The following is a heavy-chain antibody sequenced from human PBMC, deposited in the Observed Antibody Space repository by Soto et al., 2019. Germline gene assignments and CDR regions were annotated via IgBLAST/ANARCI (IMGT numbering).Heavy chain of an antibody. CDR2: ISRSGNTM. D-gene: IGHD2-2*02. Sequence: GSLRLSCAASGFTSWDYDMSWIRQAPGKGLEWVSYISRSGNTMYYGDYVKGRFTISRDNAENSVFLQMISLRAEDTAVYYCVREGRSSTSCNTGCAFDIWGQGAMVTVSS. V-gene: IGHV3-11*01. J-gene: IGHJ3*02. CDR1: GFTSWDYD. CDR3: VREGRSSTSCNTGCAFDI.